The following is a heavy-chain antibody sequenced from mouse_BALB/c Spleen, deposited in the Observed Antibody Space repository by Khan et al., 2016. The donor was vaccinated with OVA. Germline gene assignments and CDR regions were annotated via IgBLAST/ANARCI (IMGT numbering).Heavy chain of an antibody. CDR1: GFSLTNYG. V-gene: IGHV2-6-1*01. Sequence: VELVESGPGLAAPSQSLSITCTISGFSLTNYGVHWVRQPPGKGLEWLVVIWSDGSTTYNSAFKSRLTITKDNSQSQVFLKMNSLQTDDTAIYFGARQPYYHYNIMDYWGQGTSVTVSS. CDR2: IWSDGST. D-gene: IGHD2-10*01. CDR3: ARQPYYHYNIMDY. J-gene: IGHJ4*01.